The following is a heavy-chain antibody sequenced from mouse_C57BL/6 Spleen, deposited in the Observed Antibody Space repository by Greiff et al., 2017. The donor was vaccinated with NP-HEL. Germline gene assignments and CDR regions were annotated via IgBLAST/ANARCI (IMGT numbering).Heavy chain of an antibody. CDR2: INPNNGGT. D-gene: IGHD1-1*01. V-gene: IGHV1-22*01. CDR3: ASLYYYGSSYGGFDY. Sequence: VQLQQSGPELVKPGASVKMSCKASGYTFTDYNMHWVKQSHGKSLEWIGYINPNNGGTSYNQKFKGKATLTVNKSSSTAYMELRSLTSEDSAVYYCASLYYYGSSYGGFDYWGQGTTLTVSS. CDR1: GYTFTDYN. J-gene: IGHJ2*01.